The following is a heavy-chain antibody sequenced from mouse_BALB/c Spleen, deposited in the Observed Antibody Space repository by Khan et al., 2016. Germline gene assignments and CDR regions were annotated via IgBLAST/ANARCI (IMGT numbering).Heavy chain of an antibody. CDR3: AREDWDGYAMDY. J-gene: IGHJ4*01. V-gene: IGHV9-3-1*01. Sequence: QIQLVQSGPELKKPGETVKISCKASGYPFTNYGMNWVKQAPGKGLKWMGWINTYTGPPTYDDDFKGRFAFSLETSATTAYLQINNLKNEDTATYLCAREDWDGYAMDYWGQGTSVTVSS. CDR1: GYPFTNYG. CDR2: INTYTGPP. D-gene: IGHD4-1*01.